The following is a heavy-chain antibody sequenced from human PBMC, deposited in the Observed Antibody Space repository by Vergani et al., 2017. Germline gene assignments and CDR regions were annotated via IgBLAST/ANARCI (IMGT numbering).Heavy chain of an antibody. CDR3: ASNLGWATTNDYGGNSLDY. CDR2: IIPIFGTA. CDR1: GGTFSSYA. J-gene: IGHJ4*02. D-gene: IGHD4-23*01. V-gene: IGHV1-69*01. Sequence: QVQLVQSGAEVKKPGSSVKVSCKASGGTFSSYAISWVRQAPGQGLEWMGGIIPIFGTANYAQKFQGRVTITADESTSTAYMELSSLRSEDTAVYYCASNLGWATTNDYGGNSLDYWGQGTLVTVSS.